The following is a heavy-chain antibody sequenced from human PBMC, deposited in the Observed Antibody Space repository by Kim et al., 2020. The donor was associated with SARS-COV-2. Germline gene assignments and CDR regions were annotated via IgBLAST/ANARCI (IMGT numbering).Heavy chain of an antibody. V-gene: IGHV3-49*04. Sequence: GGSLRLSCTASGFTFGDYAMSWVRQAPGKGLEWVGFIRSKAYGGTTEYAASVKGRFTISRDDSKSIAYLQMNSLKTEGTAVYYCTRPAYYYDSSGYYSRYYYYGIDVWGQGTTVTVSS. CDR2: IRSKAYGGTT. J-gene: IGHJ6*02. CDR1: GFTFGDYA. D-gene: IGHD3-22*01. CDR3: TRPAYYYDSSGYYSRYYYYGIDV.